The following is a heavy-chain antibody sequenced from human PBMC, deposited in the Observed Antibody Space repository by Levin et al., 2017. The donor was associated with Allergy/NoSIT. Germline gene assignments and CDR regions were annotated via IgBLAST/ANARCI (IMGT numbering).Heavy chain of an antibody. CDR3: ARQGQGYSYAGY. V-gene: IGHV5-51*01. J-gene: IGHJ4*02. D-gene: IGHD5-18*01. CDR2: IFPGDSDT. CDR1: GYSFNSYW. Sequence: EASVKVSCKGSGYSFNSYWIGWVRQMPGKGLEWMGIIFPGDSDTRYSPSFQGQVTISADRSISTAYLQWSSLKASDTAMYYCARQGQGYSYAGYWGQGTLVTVSS.